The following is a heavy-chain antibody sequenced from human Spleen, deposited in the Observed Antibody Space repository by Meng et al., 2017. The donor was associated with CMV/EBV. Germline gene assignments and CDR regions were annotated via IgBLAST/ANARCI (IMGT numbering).Heavy chain of an antibody. Sequence: GESLKISCAASGFTFSTYTMHWVRQAPGKGLEWVSSISSSRSYIHYGDSVKGRFTISRDNAENSLYLQMNSLRAEDTALYFCARERLYQPLWGDAFDIWGQGTMVTVSS. CDR2: ISSSRSYI. CDR3: ARERLYQPLWGDAFDI. J-gene: IGHJ3*02. V-gene: IGHV3-21*01. CDR1: GFTFSTYT. D-gene: IGHD2-2*01.